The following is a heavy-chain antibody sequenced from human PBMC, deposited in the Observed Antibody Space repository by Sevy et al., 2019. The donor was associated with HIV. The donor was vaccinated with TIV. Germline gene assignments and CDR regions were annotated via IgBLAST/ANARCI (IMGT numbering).Heavy chain of an antibody. D-gene: IGHD4-17*01. CDR1: GFTLASEFSFSSYY. CDR2: LNSDGSVA. CDR3: VRERNFKCGDPLGQ. Sequence: GGSLRLSCAASGFTLASEFSFSSYYMHWVRQVPGKGLVWVSCLNSDGSVATYADSVKGRFTISRDNAKKTLYLQMNSLKADDTAVYYCVRERNFKCGDPLGQWGQGTLVTVSS. J-gene: IGHJ4*02. V-gene: IGHV3-74*01.